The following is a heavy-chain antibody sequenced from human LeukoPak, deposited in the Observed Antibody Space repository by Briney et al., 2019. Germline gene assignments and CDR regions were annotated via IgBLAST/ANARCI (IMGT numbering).Heavy chain of an antibody. CDR2: ISSSSTYI. CDR1: GFTFSSYN. CDR3: ARPGGDSSRGYSYYLLDV. J-gene: IGHJ6*03. D-gene: IGHD3-16*01. Sequence: GGSLRLSCAASGFTFSSYNMNWVRQAPGKGLEWVSSISSSSTYIYYADSMEGRFTISRDNAKNSLYLQMNSLRAEDTAVYYCARPGGDSSRGYSYYLLDVWGKGTTVTVSS. V-gene: IGHV3-21*01.